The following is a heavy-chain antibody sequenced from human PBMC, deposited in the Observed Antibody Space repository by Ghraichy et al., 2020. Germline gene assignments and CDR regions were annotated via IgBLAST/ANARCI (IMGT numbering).Heavy chain of an antibody. CDR1: GGPISTYY. D-gene: IGHD2-21*02. J-gene: IGHJ4*02. Sequence: GSLRLSCTVSGGPISTYYWSWIRQPPGQGLEWIGDIYDNGITKYNPSFKSRVTISEDTSKNQFSLRLTSVTAADTAIYFCAREMTLSLDYWGQGILVTVSS. V-gene: IGHV4-59*01. CDR3: AREMTLSLDY. CDR2: IYDNGIT.